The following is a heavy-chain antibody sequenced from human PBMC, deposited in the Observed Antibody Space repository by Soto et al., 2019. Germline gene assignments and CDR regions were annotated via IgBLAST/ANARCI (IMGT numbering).Heavy chain of an antibody. CDR2: ISGSGGST. V-gene: IGHV3-23*01. Sequence: EVQLLESGGGLVQPGGSLRLSCAASGFTFGSYAMSWVRQAPGKGLEWVSAISGSGGSTYYADSVKGRFTISRDNSKNTLYLQMNSLRAEDTAVYYCAKGIHYYDSSGSWGQGTLVTVSS. CDR1: GFTFGSYA. J-gene: IGHJ5*02. CDR3: AKGIHYYDSSGS. D-gene: IGHD3-22*01.